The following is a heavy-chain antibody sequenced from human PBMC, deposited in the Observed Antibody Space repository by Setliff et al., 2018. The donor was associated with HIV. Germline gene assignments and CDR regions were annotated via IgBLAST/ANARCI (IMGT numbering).Heavy chain of an antibody. CDR3: EKDDVPRDFDI. CDR1: GFTFSSYA. J-gene: IGHJ3*02. Sequence: PGGSLRLSCAASGFTFSSYAMSWVRQAPGKGLEWVSAISGSGGTTYYADSVKGRFTISRDNSKNTLYLQMNSLRAEDTAAYYCEKDDVPRDFDIWGQGTMVTVSS. CDR2: ISGSGGTT. V-gene: IGHV3-23*01.